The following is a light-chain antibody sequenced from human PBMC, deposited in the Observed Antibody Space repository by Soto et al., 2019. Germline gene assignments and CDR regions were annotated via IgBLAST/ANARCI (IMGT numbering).Light chain of an antibody. CDR3: QKYNSAPRT. CDR1: QGIIDY. Sequence: DIQMTQSPSSLSASVGDRVIITCRASQGIIDYLAWYQQKPGKAPKLLIYAASTLQSGVPSRFSGSGAGTDFTLTISSLQPEDVATYYCQKYNSAPRTFGQGTNVEIK. V-gene: IGKV1-27*01. J-gene: IGKJ1*01. CDR2: AAS.